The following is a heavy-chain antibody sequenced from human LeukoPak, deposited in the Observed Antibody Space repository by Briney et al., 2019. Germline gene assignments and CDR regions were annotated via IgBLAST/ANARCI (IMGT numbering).Heavy chain of an antibody. CDR3: ARLDYYDSSGYLGFDY. D-gene: IGHD3-22*01. J-gene: IGHJ4*02. CDR2: IYYSGST. V-gene: IGHV4-61*08. Sequence: SETQSLTCTVSGGSISSGGYYWSWIRQPPGKGLEWIGYIYYSGSTNYNPSLKSRVTISVDTSKNQFSLKLSSVTAADTAVYYCARLDYYDSSGYLGFDYWGQGTLVTVSS. CDR1: GGSISSGGYY.